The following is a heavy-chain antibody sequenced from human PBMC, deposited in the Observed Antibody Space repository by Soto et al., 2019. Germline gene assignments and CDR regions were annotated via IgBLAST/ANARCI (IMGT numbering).Heavy chain of an antibody. V-gene: IGHV3-15*01. Sequence: PGGSLRLSCAASGFTFSNAWMSWVRQAPGKGLEWVGRIKSKTDGGTTDYAAPVKGRFTISRDDSKNTLYLQMNSLKTEDTAVYYCTTLQIVLKGSFDYWGQGTLVTVSS. D-gene: IGHD2-8*01. CDR2: IKSKTDGGTT. CDR3: TTLQIVLKGSFDY. J-gene: IGHJ4*02. CDR1: GFTFSNAW.